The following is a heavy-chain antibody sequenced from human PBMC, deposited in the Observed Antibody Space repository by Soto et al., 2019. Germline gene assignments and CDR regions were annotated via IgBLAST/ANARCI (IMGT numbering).Heavy chain of an antibody. CDR1: AGSVYTDYW. CDR2: VHHSGTT. D-gene: IGHD1-26*01. J-gene: IGHJ4*02. V-gene: IGHV4-4*02. Sequence: PSETLSLTCAVSAGSVYTDYWWSWVRQAPGKGLEWIGEVHHSGTTNYIQSLASRLTMSVDKSGNQASLELTSVAAADSAVYYCARGVDYRWVYWGQGTLVTV. CDR3: ARGVDYRWVY.